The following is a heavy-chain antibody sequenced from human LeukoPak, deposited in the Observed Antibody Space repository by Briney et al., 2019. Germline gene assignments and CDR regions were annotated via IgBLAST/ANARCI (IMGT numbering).Heavy chain of an antibody. CDR2: IIPIFGTA. Sequence: ASVKVSCKASGGTFSSYAISWVRQAPGQGLEWMGGIIPIFGTANHAQKFQGRVTITTDESTSTAYMELSSLRSEDTAVYYCARRLSRYCSSTSCYTPFDYWGQGTLVTVSS. J-gene: IGHJ4*02. V-gene: IGHV1-69*05. CDR3: ARRLSRYCSSTSCYTPFDY. CDR1: GGTFSSYA. D-gene: IGHD2-2*02.